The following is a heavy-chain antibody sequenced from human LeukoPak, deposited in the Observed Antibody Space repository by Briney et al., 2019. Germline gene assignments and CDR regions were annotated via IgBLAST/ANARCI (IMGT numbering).Heavy chain of an antibody. J-gene: IGHJ4*02. CDR3: ARENNYFDY. CDR1: GDSISSKSVT. V-gene: IGHV6-1*01. Sequence: SQTLSLTCAISGDSISSKSVTWDWIRQSPSRGLEWLGRTYYRSKWYNDYAVSVKSRITINPDTSKNQFSLKLNSVTAADTAVYYCARENNYFDYWGQGTLVTVSS. CDR2: TYYRSKWYN.